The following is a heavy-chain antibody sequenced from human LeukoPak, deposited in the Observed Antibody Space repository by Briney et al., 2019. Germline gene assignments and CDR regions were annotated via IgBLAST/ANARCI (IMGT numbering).Heavy chain of an antibody. CDR2: IYYSGST. V-gene: IGHV4-30-4*08. CDR1: GVSMSSGAFY. D-gene: IGHD4-17*01. Sequence: SETLSLTCTVSGVSMSSGAFYWSWIRQHPGKGLEWIGNIYYSGSTYYNPSLKSRVTISVDRSKNQLSLKLTSVTAADTAVYYCARAFPFDDYGDPDAFDIWGQGTMVTVSS. CDR3: ARAFPFDDYGDPDAFDI. J-gene: IGHJ3*02.